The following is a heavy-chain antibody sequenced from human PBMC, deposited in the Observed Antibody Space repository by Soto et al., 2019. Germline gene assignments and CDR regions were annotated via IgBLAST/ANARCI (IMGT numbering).Heavy chain of an antibody. D-gene: IGHD3-16*02. V-gene: IGHV3-23*01. Sequence: EVQLLESGGGLVQPGGSLRLSCAASGFTFSSYAMSWVRQAPGQVLGWVSHISGGGGSTSYADSVKGRFTNSRDKSKNTLYRHMNSLRAEDTAVDDCANIVRETLGQGTLVTGSS. CDR1: GFTFSSYA. J-gene: IGHJ5*02. CDR3: ANIVRET. CDR2: ISGGGGST.